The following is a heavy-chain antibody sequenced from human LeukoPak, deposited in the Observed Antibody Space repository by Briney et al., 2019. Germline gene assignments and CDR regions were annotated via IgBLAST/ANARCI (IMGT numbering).Heavy chain of an antibody. J-gene: IGHJ5*02. CDR3: ARDQCSGGSCYSFDP. D-gene: IGHD2-15*01. V-gene: IGHV4-4*02. CDR1: GGSISSSNW. Sequence: SETLSLTCAVPGGSISSSNWWSWVRQPPGKGLEWIGEIFHSGSTNYNPSLKSRVTISVDKSKNQFSLNLTSVTAADTAVYYCARDQCSGGSCYSFDPWGQGTLVTVSS. CDR2: IFHSGST.